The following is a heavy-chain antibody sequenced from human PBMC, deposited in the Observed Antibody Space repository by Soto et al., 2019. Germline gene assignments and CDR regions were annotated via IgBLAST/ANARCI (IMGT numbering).Heavy chain of an antibody. D-gene: IGHD5-18*01. Sequence: EVQLVESGGGLVQPGGSLRLSCAASGFTFSTYWMSWVRQAPGKGLEWVANINQDGSEKYYVDSVKGRFSISRDNAENSLYLQMNSLRAEDAALYYCVRPFRYSSGYNVFDYWGQGTLLTVSS. CDR3: VRPFRYSSGYNVFDY. V-gene: IGHV3-7*01. CDR1: GFTFSTYW. J-gene: IGHJ4*02. CDR2: INQDGSEK.